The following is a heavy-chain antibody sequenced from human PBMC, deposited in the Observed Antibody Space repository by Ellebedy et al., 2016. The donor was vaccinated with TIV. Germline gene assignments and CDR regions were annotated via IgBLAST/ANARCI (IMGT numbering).Heavy chain of an antibody. D-gene: IGHD6-19*01. J-gene: IGHJ4*02. Sequence: SLKISCIASGFTFDDYAMHWVRQAPGKGLEWVSGISWNSGRIGYADSVEGRFTISRDNAKNSLYLQMNSLRAEDTALYYCAKDQTVAGTDFDYWGQGTLVTVSS. CDR1: GFTFDDYA. CDR3: AKDQTVAGTDFDY. V-gene: IGHV3-9*01. CDR2: ISWNSGRI.